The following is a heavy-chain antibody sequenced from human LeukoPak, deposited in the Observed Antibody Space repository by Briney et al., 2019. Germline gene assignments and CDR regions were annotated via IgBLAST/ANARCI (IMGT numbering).Heavy chain of an antibody. V-gene: IGHV3-74*01. Sequence: GGSLRLSCAASGLTFSTYWMHWVRQAPGKGLVWDSRINTDGSSTSYADSVKGRFTISRDNAKNSLYLQMNSLRAEDTAVYYCARAYYYDSSGSDAFDIWGQGTMVTVSS. CDR2: INTDGSST. J-gene: IGHJ3*02. CDR1: GLTFSTYW. D-gene: IGHD3-22*01. CDR3: ARAYYYDSSGSDAFDI.